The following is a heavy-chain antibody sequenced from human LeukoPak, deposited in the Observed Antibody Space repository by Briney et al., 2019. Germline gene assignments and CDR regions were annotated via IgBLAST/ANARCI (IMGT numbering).Heavy chain of an antibody. V-gene: IGHV4-59*01. Sequence: SETLSLTCTVSGGSISSYYWSWIRQPPGKGLEWIGYTYYSGSTNYNPSLKSRVTISVDTSKNQFSLKLSSVTAADTAVYYCARDSVETGYFDYWGQGTLVTVSS. D-gene: IGHD1-1*01. J-gene: IGHJ4*02. CDR1: GGSISSYY. CDR2: TYYSGST. CDR3: ARDSVETGYFDY.